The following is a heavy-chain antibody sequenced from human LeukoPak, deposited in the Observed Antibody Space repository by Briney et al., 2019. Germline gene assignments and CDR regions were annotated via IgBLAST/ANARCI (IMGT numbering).Heavy chain of an antibody. CDR1: GFTFSTSW. J-gene: IGHJ4*02. CDR3: ARAGYYRFDY. D-gene: IGHD2/OR15-2a*01. CDR2: INSDGTTI. Sequence: PGGSLRLSCAASGFTFSTSWMHWVRQAPGKGLVWVSRINSDGTTIDYADSVKGRFTISRDNAKNTLYLQMNSLRDEDPAVYYCARAGYYRFDYWGQGTLVTVSS. V-gene: IGHV3-74*01.